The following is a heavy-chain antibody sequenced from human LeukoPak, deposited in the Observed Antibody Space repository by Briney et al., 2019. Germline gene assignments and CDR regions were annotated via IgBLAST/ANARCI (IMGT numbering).Heavy chain of an antibody. Sequence: GGSLRLSCAASGFTFNTYGMSWVRQAPGKGLEWVSGISGSGGATYYADSVKGRFTISRDNAKNSLYLQMNSLRAEDTAVYYCARVRLQPRTLLDDAFDIWGQGTMVTVSS. D-gene: IGHD1-14*01. V-gene: IGHV3-21*01. CDR3: ARVRLQPRTLLDDAFDI. CDR2: ISGSGGAT. CDR1: GFTFNTYG. J-gene: IGHJ3*02.